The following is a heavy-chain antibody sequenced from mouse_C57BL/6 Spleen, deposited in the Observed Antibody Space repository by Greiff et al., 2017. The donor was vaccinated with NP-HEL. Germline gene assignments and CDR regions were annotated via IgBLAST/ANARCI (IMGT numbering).Heavy chain of an antibody. CDR2: ISDGGSYT. CDR3: ASSSPWFAY. Sequence: EVKVEESGGGLVKPGGSLKLSCAASGFTFSSYAMSWVRQTPEKRLEWVATISDGGSYTYYPDNVKGRFTISRDNAKNNLYLQMSHLKSEDTAMYYCASSSPWFAYWGQGTLVTVSA. J-gene: IGHJ3*01. CDR1: GFTFSSYA. D-gene: IGHD1-1*01. V-gene: IGHV5-4*03.